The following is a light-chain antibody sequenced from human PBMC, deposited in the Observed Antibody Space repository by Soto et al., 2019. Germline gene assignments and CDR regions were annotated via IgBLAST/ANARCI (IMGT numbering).Light chain of an antibody. CDR1: SSDIGSYNY. CDR3: SSYTGSSTSV. J-gene: IGLJ2*01. CDR2: EVS. Sequence: QSALTQPASVSGSPGQSITISCSGTSSDIGSYNYVSWYQQHPGKAPKLMIYEVSNRPSGVSNRFSGSKSGNTASLTISGLQAEDDADYYCSSYTGSSTSVFGGGTKLTVL. V-gene: IGLV2-14*01.